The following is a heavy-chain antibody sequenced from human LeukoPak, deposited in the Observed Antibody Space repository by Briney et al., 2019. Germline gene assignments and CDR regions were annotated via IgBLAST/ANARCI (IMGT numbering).Heavy chain of an antibody. CDR1: DDSISSYY. D-gene: IGHD3-10*01. CDR2: IYYSGRA. CDR3: ARVRGVNPYYFDY. Sequence: SETLSLTCAVSDDSISSYYWSCLRHPPGKRVECIGFIYYSGRACYNPSLNSLVTLSVDSSKNQFSLNLISVTAVDAAIYYCARVRGVNPYYFDYWGQGTLVTVSS. J-gene: IGHJ4*02. V-gene: IGHV4-59*12.